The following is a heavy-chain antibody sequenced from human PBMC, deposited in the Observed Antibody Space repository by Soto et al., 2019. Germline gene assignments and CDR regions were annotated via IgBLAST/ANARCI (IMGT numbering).Heavy chain of an antibody. CDR3: TRDLFSYDYSGILWFDP. CDR2: IRSKGHNYAT. CDR1: GFAFSGSA. V-gene: IGHV3-73*01. J-gene: IGHJ5*02. Sequence: PGGSLRLSCAASGFAFSGSAMYWVRQASGKGPEWVGRIRSKGHNYATEYAASVEGRFTISRDDSKSTAYLQMNSLQTEDTAVYYCTRDLFSYDYSGILWFDPWGQGTLVTVSS. D-gene: IGHD3-16*01.